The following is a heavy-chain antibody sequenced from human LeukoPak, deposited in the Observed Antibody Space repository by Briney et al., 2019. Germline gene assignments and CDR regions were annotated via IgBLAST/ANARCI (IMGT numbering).Heavy chain of an antibody. CDR2: IYSGGST. J-gene: IGHJ6*03. V-gene: IGHV3-53*01. D-gene: IGHD3-10*01. CDR3: ARAMGRDYMDV. Sequence: PGGSLRLSCAASGFTVSSNYMSWVRQAPGMGLEWVSVIYSGGSTYYADSVKGRFTISRDNSKNTLYLQMNSLRAEDTAVYYCARAMGRDYMDVWVKGTTVTISS. CDR1: GFTVSSNY.